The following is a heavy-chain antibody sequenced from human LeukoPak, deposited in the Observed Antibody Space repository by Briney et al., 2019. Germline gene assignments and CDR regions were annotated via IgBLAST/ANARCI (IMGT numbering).Heavy chain of an antibody. CDR3: ARATPIVGTTKDAFDI. Sequence: ASVKVSCKASGGTFSSYAISWVRQAPGQGLEWMAWINPNSGGTKYAQKFQGRVTMTRDTSISTAYMDLSSLRSDDTAVYYCARATPIVGTTKDAFDIWGQGTMVTVSS. CDR1: GGTFSSYA. CDR2: INPNSGGT. J-gene: IGHJ3*02. V-gene: IGHV1-2*02. D-gene: IGHD1-26*01.